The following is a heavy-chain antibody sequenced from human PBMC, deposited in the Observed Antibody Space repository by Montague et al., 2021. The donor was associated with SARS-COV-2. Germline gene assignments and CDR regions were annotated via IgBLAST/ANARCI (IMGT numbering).Heavy chain of an antibody. CDR3: ARLKAPYCSSTSCYSASWFGP. J-gene: IGHJ5*02. CDR1: GGSISSSSYY. CDR2: IYYSGST. D-gene: IGHD2-2*01. V-gene: IGHV4-39*01. Sequence: SETLSLTCTVSGGSISSSSYYWGWIRQPPGKGLEWIGSIYYSGSTYYNPSLKSRVTISVDTSKNQFSLKLSSVTAADTAVYYCARLKAPYCSSTSCYSASWFGPWGQGTLVTVSS.